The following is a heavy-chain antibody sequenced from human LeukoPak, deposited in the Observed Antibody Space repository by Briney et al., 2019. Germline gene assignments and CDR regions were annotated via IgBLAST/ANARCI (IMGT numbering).Heavy chain of an antibody. Sequence: SESLSLTCTVSGYSNSTGYYWGWIRQPPGKGLEWIGSMYHSGSTYYNPSLKSRVTMSADTSKNQFSLKLNSVTAADTAVYYCAGVLDYYGSGTRDFDYWGQGILVTVSS. V-gene: IGHV4-38-2*02. D-gene: IGHD3-10*01. CDR2: MYHSGST. CDR3: AGVLDYYGSGTRDFDY. CDR1: GYSNSTGYY. J-gene: IGHJ4*02.